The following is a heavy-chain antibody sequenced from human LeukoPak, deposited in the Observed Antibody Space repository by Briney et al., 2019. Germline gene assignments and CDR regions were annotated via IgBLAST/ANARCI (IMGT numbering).Heavy chain of an antibody. CDR2: ISGDTSRT. CDR3: ASSLKGDNGNYPLY. CDR1: GFYFSNYG. V-gene: IGHV3-21*06. D-gene: IGHD3-22*01. J-gene: IGHJ4*02. Sequence: GGSLRLSCASSGFYFSNYGMNWVRQAPGKGLEWVSGISGDTSRTYYADSVKGRFTISRGNDKNSLYLQMNSLRADDTAMYYCASSLKGDNGNYPLYWGQGALVTASS.